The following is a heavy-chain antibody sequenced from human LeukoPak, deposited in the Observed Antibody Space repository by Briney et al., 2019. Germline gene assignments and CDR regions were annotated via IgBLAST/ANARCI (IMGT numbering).Heavy chain of an antibody. CDR1: GFSFSTYW. V-gene: IGHV3-7*03. CDR3: ASGRQLGR. CDR2: IKQDESEK. Sequence: GGSLRLSCAASGFSFSTYWMSWVRQAPGKGLEWVANIKQDESEKYYVDSVKGRFTISRDNTKYSLYLQMNSLRVEDTAVYYCASGRQLGRWGQGTLVTVSS. D-gene: IGHD6-13*01. J-gene: IGHJ4*02.